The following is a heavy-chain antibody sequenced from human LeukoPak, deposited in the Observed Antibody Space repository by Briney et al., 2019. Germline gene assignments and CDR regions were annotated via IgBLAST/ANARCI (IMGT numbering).Heavy chain of an antibody. CDR3: ARPSTASYWVPYYFDY. CDR2: IYYSGST. D-gene: IGHD1-26*01. Sequence: SETLSLTCTVSGGSISSSSYYWGWIRQPPGKGLEWIGSIYYSGSTYYNPSLKSRVTISVDTSKNQFSLKLSSVTAADTAVYYCARPSTASYWVPYYFDYWGQGTLVTVSS. CDR1: GGSISSSSYY. V-gene: IGHV4-39*01. J-gene: IGHJ4*02.